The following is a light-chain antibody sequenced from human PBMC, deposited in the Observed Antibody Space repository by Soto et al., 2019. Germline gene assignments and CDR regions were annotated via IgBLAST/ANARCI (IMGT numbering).Light chain of an antibody. V-gene: IGKV3-11*01. CDR3: QQSSNWQGT. J-gene: IGKJ1*01. CDR2: DAS. Sequence: EIVLTQSPATLSLSPGARAPLSCRASQSVSTYLAWYQQKAGRPPRLLIYDASKRAPGIPARFSGSGSGTDFTLTISSLEPEDFAVYYCQQSSNWQGTFGRGTKVDIK. CDR1: QSVSTY.